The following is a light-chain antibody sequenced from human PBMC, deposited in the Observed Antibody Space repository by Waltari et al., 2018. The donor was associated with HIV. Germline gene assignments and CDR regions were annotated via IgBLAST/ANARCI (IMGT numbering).Light chain of an antibody. CDR3: YSTDRSGNYRV. V-gene: IGLV3-10*01. CDR1: ALPKKD. Sequence: YELPQPPSVSVSPGQTARITCSGDALPKKDAHWYKLKSGPAPVLVIYEDNKRPSGIPERFSGSSSGTMATLTISGAQAEDEADYYCYSTDRSGNYRVFGAGTKLTVL. J-gene: IGLJ7*01. CDR2: EDN.